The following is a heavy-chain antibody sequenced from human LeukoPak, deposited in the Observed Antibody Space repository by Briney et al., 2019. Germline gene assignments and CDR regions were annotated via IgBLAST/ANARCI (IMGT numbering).Heavy chain of an antibody. CDR1: GFTFINYW. CDR3: ARNSGGSSDY. D-gene: IGHD1-26*01. V-gene: IGHV3-7*01. CDR2: INQDGSEK. J-gene: IGHJ4*02. Sequence: GGSLRLPCAASGFTFINYWMTWVRQAPGKGLEWVANINQDGSEKYYVDSVKGRFTISRDNAKNSLYLQMNSLRAEDTAVYYCARNSGGSSDYWGQGTLVTVSS.